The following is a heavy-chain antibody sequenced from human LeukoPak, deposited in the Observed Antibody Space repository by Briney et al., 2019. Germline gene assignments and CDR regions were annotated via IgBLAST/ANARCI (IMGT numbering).Heavy chain of an antibody. Sequence: SVKVSCKASGGTFGTYTISWVRQAPGQGLEWMGRIIPIFGTANYAQKFQGRVTITTDESTSTAYMELSSLRSEDTAVYYCARSSAAGFHTYYYMDVWGKGTTVTVSS. J-gene: IGHJ6*03. V-gene: IGHV1-69*05. CDR3: ARSSAAGFHTYYYMDV. D-gene: IGHD6-13*01. CDR2: IIPIFGTA. CDR1: GGTFGTYT.